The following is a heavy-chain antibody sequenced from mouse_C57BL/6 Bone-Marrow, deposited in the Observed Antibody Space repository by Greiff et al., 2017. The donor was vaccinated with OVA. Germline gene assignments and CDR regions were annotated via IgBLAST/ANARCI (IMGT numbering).Heavy chain of an antibody. J-gene: IGHJ2*01. D-gene: IGHD1-1*01. CDR2: IDPEDGET. CDR1: GFNITDYY. CDR3: ARIYYYGSSYGY. V-gene: IGHV14-2*01. Sequence: VQLKQSGAELVKPGASVKLSCTASGFNITDYYMHWVKQRTEQGLEWIGRIDPEDGETKYAPKFQGKATITADPSSNTAYMQLSSLTSEDTAVYYCARIYYYGSSYGYWGQGTTLTVSA.